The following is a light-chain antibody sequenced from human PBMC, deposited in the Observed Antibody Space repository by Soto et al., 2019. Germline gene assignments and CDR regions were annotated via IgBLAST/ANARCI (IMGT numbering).Light chain of an antibody. V-gene: IGKV3-15*01. CDR2: GAS. CDR1: QSVSSN. Sequence: EIVMTQSPATLSVSPGERATLSCRASQSVSSNLAWYQQKPGQGPRLLIYGASTRATDIPGRFSGSGSGTEFTLTISSLQSEDFAVYYCQQYNDWPLTFGGGTKVDI. J-gene: IGKJ4*01. CDR3: QQYNDWPLT.